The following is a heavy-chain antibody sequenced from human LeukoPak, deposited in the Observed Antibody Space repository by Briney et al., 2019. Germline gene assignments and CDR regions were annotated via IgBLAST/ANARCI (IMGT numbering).Heavy chain of an antibody. J-gene: IGHJ4*02. V-gene: IGHV3-30*02. Sequence: GGSLRLSCAASGFTFSSYGMHWVRQAPGKGLEWVAFIRYDGSNKYYADSVKGRFTISRDNSKNTLYLQMNSLRAEDTAVYYCAKGPLPPFYDYVWGSYRPFYYFDYWGQGTLVTVSS. D-gene: IGHD3-16*02. CDR2: IRYDGSNK. CDR1: GFTFSSYG. CDR3: AKGPLPPFYDYVWGSYRPFYYFDY.